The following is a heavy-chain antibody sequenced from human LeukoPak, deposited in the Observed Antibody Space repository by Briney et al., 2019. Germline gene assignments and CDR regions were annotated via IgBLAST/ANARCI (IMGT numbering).Heavy chain of an antibody. V-gene: IGHV1-18*01. CDR1: GYTFTSYG. Sequence: ASVKVSCKASGYTFTSYGISWVRQAPGQGLEWMGWISAYNGNTNYAQKLQGRVTMTTDTSTSTAYMELRSLRSEDTAVYYCARDAYCSGGSCYASAFDIWGQGTMVTVSS. J-gene: IGHJ3*02. CDR2: ISAYNGNT. CDR3: ARDAYCSGGSCYASAFDI. D-gene: IGHD2-15*01.